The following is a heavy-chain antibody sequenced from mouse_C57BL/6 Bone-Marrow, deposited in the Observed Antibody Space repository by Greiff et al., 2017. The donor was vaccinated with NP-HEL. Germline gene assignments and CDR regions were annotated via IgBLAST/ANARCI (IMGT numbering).Heavy chain of an antibody. CDR1: GYTFTSYW. CDR3: ARWRYGSSCGWYFDV. J-gene: IGHJ1*03. Sequence: QVQLQQPGAELVKPGASVKLSCKASGYTFTSYWMHWVKQRPGQGLEWIGMIHPNSGSTNYNEKFKSKATLTVDKSSSTAYMQLSSLTSEESAVYYCARWRYGSSCGWYFDVWGTGTTVTVSS. CDR2: IHPNSGST. V-gene: IGHV1-64*01. D-gene: IGHD1-1*01.